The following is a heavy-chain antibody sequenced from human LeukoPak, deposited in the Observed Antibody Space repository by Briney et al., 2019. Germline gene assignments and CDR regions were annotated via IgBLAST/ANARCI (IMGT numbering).Heavy chain of an antibody. CDR1: GGSISSDDYY. D-gene: IGHD6-6*01. CDR2: IYYSGST. V-gene: IGHV4-61*08. Sequence: SETLSLTCTVSGGSISSDDYYWNWFRQPPGKGLEWIGYIYYSGSTNYNPSLKSRVTISVDTSKNQFSLKLSSVTAADTAVYYCARLGGSSSYYYYGMDVWGQGTTVTVSS. CDR3: ARLGGSSSYYYYGMDV. J-gene: IGHJ6*02.